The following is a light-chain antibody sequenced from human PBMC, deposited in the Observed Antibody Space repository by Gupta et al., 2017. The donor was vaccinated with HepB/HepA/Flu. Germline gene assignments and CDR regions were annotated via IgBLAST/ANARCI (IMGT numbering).Light chain of an antibody. V-gene: IGLV1-44*01. CDR3: EVWDDSINAWG. J-gene: IGLJ3*02. CDR2: TNN. Sequence: QSVLTQPPSASGTPGQRVTISCFGSSSNIGINTVHWYQQLPGKAPKLLISTNNQRPSGVPDRFSGSKSGNSASLTIRGLQSEDEAEYYCEVWDDSINAWGFGGGTRLSVL. CDR1: SSNIGINT.